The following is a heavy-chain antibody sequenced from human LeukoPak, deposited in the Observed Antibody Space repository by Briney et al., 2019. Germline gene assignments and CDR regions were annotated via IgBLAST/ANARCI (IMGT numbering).Heavy chain of an antibody. CDR2: IYSGGGT. D-gene: IGHD1-7*01. CDR1: GLIVSTNY. Sequence: GGSLRLSCAVSGLIVSTNYMSWVRQAPGKGLGWVSVIYSGGGTYYADSVRGRFTISRDNSKSTLYLQMNSLRAEDTAVYYCARGGGNYAFDYWGQGTLVTVSS. CDR3: ARGGGNYAFDY. V-gene: IGHV3-53*01. J-gene: IGHJ4*02.